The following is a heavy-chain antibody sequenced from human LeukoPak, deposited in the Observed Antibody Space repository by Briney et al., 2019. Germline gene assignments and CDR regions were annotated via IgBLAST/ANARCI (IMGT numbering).Heavy chain of an antibody. Sequence: GRSLRLSCAASGFTFGDYAMHWVRQAPGKGLEWVSLISGDGGSTSYADSVKGRFTISRDNSKNSLYLQMNSLRTEDSALYYCAKKNRPGSYAFDIWGQGTVVTVSS. V-gene: IGHV3-43*02. CDR1: GFTFGDYA. D-gene: IGHD3-10*01. CDR2: ISGDGGST. CDR3: AKKNRPGSYAFDI. J-gene: IGHJ3*02.